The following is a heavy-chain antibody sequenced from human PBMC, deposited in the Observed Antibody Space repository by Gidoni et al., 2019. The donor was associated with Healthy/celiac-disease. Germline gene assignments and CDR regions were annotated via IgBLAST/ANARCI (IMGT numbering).Heavy chain of an antibody. CDR1: GGTFSSYA. CDR3: ARDSYQLLSYYYYGMDV. V-gene: IGHV1-69*01. CDR2: IIPIFGTA. J-gene: IGHJ6*02. Sequence: QVQLVQSGAEVEKPGSSVKVSCKASGGTFSSYAISWVRQAPGQGLEWMGGIIPIFGTANYAQKFQGRVTITADESTSTAYMELSSLRSEDTAVYYCARDSYQLLSYYYYGMDVWGQGTTVTVSS. D-gene: IGHD2-2*01.